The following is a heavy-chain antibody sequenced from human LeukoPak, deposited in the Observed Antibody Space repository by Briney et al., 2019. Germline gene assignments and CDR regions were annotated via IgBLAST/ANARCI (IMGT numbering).Heavy chain of an antibody. CDR1: GFTFSSYA. Sequence: GGSLRLSCAASGFTFSSYAMHWVRQAPGKGLEYVSAISSNGGSTYYANSVKGRFTISRDNSKNTLYLQMGSLRAEDMAVYYCARVVWVGATQHAFDIWGQGTMVTVSS. V-gene: IGHV3-64*01. J-gene: IGHJ3*02. CDR2: ISSNGGST. D-gene: IGHD1-26*01. CDR3: ARVVWVGATQHAFDI.